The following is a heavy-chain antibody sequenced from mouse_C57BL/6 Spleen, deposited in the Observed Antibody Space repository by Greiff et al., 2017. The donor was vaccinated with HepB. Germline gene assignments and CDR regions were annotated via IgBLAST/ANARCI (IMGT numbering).Heavy chain of an antibody. CDR1: GYTFTDYE. D-gene: IGHD2-4*01. J-gene: IGHJ1*03. V-gene: IGHV1-15*01. CDR2: IDPETGGT. Sequence: LVESGAELVRPGASVTLSCKASGYTFTDYEMHWVKQTPVHGLEWIGAIDPETGGTAYNQKFKGKAILTADKSSSTAYMELRSLTSEDSAVYYCTRTGDYGDWYFDVWGTGTTVTVSS. CDR3: TRTGDYGDWYFDV.